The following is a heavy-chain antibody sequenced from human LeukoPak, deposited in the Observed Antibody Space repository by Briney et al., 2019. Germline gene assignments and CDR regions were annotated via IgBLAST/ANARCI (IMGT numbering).Heavy chain of an antibody. CDR2: ISGSSSTI. J-gene: IGHJ4*02. CDR3: ARGVLLDDY. D-gene: IGHD3-10*01. CDR1: GFSFRTYS. V-gene: IGHV3-48*02. Sequence: GGCVRLSCAASGFSFRTYSMNWDRQAPGKGLEWVSYISGSSSTIYYADSVKGRFTISRDNAKNSLYLQMNSLRDEDTAVYYCARGVLLDDYWGQGTLVSVSS.